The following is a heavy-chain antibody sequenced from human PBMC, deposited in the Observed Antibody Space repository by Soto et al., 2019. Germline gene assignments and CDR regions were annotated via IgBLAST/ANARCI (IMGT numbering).Heavy chain of an antibody. CDR2: ISSRSSYI. V-gene: IGHV3-21*01. CDR3: ARDDNGFDI. Sequence: EVQLVESGGGLVKPGGSQRLSCAASGFTFSSYSMNWVRQAPGKGLEWVSSISSRSSYIYYADSVKGRFTISRDNAKNSLYLQMNSLRAEDTAVYYCARDDNGFDIWGQGTMVTVSS. CDR1: GFTFSSYS. J-gene: IGHJ3*02.